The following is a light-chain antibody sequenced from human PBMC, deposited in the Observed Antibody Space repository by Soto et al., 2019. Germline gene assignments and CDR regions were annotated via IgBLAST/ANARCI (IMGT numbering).Light chain of an antibody. J-gene: IGKJ4*02. CDR1: QSISSW. CDR3: QQYSSYWT. V-gene: IGKV1-5*01. CDR2: DAS. Sequence: GDRVTITCRASQSISSWLAWYQQKPGKAPKFLIYDASNLESGVPSRFSGSGSGTEFTLTISSLQPDDFATYYCQQYSSYWTFGGGTKVDIK.